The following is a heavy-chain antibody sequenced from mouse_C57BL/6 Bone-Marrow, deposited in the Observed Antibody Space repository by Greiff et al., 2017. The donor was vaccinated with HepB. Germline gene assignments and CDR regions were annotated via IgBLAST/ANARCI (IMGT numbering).Heavy chain of an antibody. CDR1: GYTFTDYN. J-gene: IGHJ4*01. D-gene: IGHD1-1*01. Sequence: EVQLQQSGPELVKPGASVKIPCKASGYTFTDYNMDWVKQSHGKSLEWIGDINPNNGGTIYNQKFKGKATLTVDKSSSTAYMELRSLTSEDTAVYYCARHYYGSSPYYAMDYWGQGTSVTVSS. CDR3: ARHYYGSSPYYAMDY. V-gene: IGHV1-18*01. CDR2: INPNNGGT.